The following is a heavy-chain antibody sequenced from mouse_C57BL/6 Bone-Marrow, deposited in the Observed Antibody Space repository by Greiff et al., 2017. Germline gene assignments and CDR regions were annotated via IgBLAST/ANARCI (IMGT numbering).Heavy chain of an antibody. V-gene: IGHV1-69*01. CDR2: IDPSDSYT. D-gene: IGHD2-12*01. Sequence: QVQLQQPGAELVMPGASVKLSCKASGYTFTSYWMHWVKQRPGQGLEWIGEIDPSDSYTNYNQKFKGKSTLTVDKSSSTAYMQLSSLTSEVSAVYYCARSYPDYWGQGTARSVSS. CDR1: GYTFTSYW. J-gene: IGHJ2*01. CDR3: ARSYPDY.